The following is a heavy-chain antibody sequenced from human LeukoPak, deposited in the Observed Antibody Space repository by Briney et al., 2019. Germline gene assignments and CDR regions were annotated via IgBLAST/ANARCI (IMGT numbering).Heavy chain of an antibody. D-gene: IGHD3-10*01. J-gene: IGHJ4*02. CDR1: GFTFSTYG. CDR2: IRYDGNNK. V-gene: IGHV3-30*02. Sequence: PGGSLRLSCAASGFTFSTYGLHWVRQAPGKGLEWVAFIRYDGNNKHYADSVKGRFTISRDNSKKTLYLQMDSLRTEDTAVYYCAKDAYGSETPGVVDYWGQGTLVTVSS. CDR3: AKDAYGSETPGVVDY.